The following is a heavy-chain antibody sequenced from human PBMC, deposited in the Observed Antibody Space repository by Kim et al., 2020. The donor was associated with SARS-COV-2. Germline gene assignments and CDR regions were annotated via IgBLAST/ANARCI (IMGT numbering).Heavy chain of an antibody. J-gene: IGHJ4*02. CDR2: ISYDGSDK. Sequence: GGSLRLSCAASGFTFSSYGMHWVRQAPGKGLEWVTVISYDGSDKYYADSVKGRFTISRDNSKNTLYLQMNSLRAEDTAVYYCAKGFSGYEALPDYWGQGTLVTVSS. CDR1: GFTFSSYG. D-gene: IGHD5-12*01. CDR3: AKGFSGYEALPDY. V-gene: IGHV3-30*18.